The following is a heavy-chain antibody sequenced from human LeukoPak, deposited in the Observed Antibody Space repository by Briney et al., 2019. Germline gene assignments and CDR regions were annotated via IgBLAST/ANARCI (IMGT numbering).Heavy chain of an antibody. J-gene: IGHJ5*02. V-gene: IGHV4-59*01. Sequence: KPSETLSLTCTVSGGSISSYYWSWIRQPPGKGLEWIGYIYYSGSTNYNPSLKSRVAISVDTSKNQFSLKLSSVTAADTAVYYCARSLRDTPEYWFDPWGQGTLVTVSS. CDR3: ARSLRDTPEYWFDP. CDR1: GGSISSYY. D-gene: IGHD5-18*01. CDR2: IYYSGST.